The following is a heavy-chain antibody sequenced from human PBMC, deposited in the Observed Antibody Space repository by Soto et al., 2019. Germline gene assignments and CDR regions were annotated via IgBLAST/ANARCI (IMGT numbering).Heavy chain of an antibody. CDR2: INHSGST. Sequence: PSETLSLTCAVYGGSFSGYYWSWIRQPPGKGLGWIGEINHSGSTNYNPSLKSRVTISVDTSKNQFSLKLSSVTAADTAVYYCARGGRYDYVWGSYRSDFDYWGQGTLVTVS. CDR3: ARGGRYDYVWGSYRSDFDY. V-gene: IGHV4-34*01. J-gene: IGHJ4*02. D-gene: IGHD3-16*02. CDR1: GGSFSGYY.